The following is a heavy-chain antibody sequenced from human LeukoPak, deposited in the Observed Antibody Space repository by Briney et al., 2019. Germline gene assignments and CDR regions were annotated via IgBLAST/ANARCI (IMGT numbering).Heavy chain of an antibody. J-gene: IGHJ4*02. CDR1: GDSFSYFY. CDR2: IYNSGST. Sequence: SETLSLTCTVSGDSFSYFYWSWIRQPPGKGLEWIGYIYNSGSTNYNPSLKSRVTISLDTSKNQFSLKLSSVTAADTAVYYCARETYSSGWVYWGQGTLVTVSS. CDR3: ARETYSSGWVY. D-gene: IGHD6-19*01. V-gene: IGHV4-59*01.